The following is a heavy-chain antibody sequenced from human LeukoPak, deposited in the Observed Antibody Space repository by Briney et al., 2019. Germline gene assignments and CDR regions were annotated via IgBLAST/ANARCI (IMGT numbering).Heavy chain of an antibody. CDR1: GGSFSGYY. D-gene: IGHD3-22*01. Sequence: PSETLSLTCAVYGGSFSGYYWSWIRQPPGKGLEWIGEINHSGSTNYNPSLKSQVTMSVDTSKNQFSLKLSSVTAADTAVYYCARDSFPGGYYFDYWGQGTLVTVSS. CDR3: ARDSFPGGYYFDY. CDR2: INHSGST. V-gene: IGHV4-34*01. J-gene: IGHJ4*02.